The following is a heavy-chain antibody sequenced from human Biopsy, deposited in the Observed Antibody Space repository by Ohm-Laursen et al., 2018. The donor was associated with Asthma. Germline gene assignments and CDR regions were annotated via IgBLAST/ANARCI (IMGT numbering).Heavy chain of an antibody. CDR2: INSVFGTT. J-gene: IGHJ4*02. CDR3: ARKAGSCISRTCYSLDF. Sequence: SVNVSCKSLGGTFNTYVIGWVRQAPGQGSGWMGGINSVFGTTTYPQKFQDRVTITADDSTSTVYMELSSLRSEDTAVYYCARKAGSCISRTCYSLDFWGQGTLVTVSS. CDR1: GGTFNTYV. D-gene: IGHD2-2*01. V-gene: IGHV1-69*13.